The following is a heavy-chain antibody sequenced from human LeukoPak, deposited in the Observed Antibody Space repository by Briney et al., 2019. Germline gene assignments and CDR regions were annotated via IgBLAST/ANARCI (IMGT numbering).Heavy chain of an antibody. CDR1: GFTFSDHY. V-gene: IGHV3-72*01. Sequence: GGSLRLSCAASGFTFSDHYMDWVRQAPGKGLEWVGRTRKKVNSYTTEYAASVKGRFTISRDDSKKSLYLQMNSLKTEDTAVYYCARSYGSGTYPFDYWGQGTLVTVSS. CDR3: ARSYGSGTYPFDY. CDR2: TRKKVNSYTT. J-gene: IGHJ4*02. D-gene: IGHD3-10*01.